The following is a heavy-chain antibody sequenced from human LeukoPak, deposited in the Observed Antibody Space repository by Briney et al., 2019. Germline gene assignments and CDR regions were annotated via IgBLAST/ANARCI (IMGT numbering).Heavy chain of an antibody. V-gene: IGHV4-59*01. CDR3: ARGHSSSWYYLDY. CDR2: IYYSGST. CDR1: GGSISSYY. D-gene: IGHD6-13*01. J-gene: IGHJ4*02. Sequence: PSETLSLACTVSGGSISSYYWSWIRQPPGKGLEWIGYIYYSGSTNYNPSLKSRVTISVDTSKNQFSLKLSSVTAADTAVYYCARGHSSSWYYLDYWGQGTLVTVSS.